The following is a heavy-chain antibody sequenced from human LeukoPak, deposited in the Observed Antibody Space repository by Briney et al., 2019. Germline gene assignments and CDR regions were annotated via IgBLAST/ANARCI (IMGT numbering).Heavy chain of an antibody. J-gene: IGHJ4*02. CDR2: MNPNSGNT. CDR3: ASGGSSRWYYFDY. CDR1: GYTFTRYD. D-gene: IGHD6-13*01. Sequence: ASVKVSCKASGYTFTRYDINWVRQATGQGLEWMGWMNPNSGNTGYAQKFQGRVTMTRNTSISTAYMELSSLRSEDTAVYYCASGGSSRWYYFDYWGQGTLVTVSS. V-gene: IGHV1-8*01.